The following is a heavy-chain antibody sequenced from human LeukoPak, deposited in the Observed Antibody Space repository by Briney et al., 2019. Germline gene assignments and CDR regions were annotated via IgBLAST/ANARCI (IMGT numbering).Heavy chain of an antibody. J-gene: IGHJ1*01. CDR2: ISAYNGNT. Sequence: ASVKVSCKASGYIFTSYGISWVRQAPGQGLEWMGWISAYNGNTNYAQKLQGRVTMTTDTSTSTAYMELRSLRSDDTAVYYCARDQGYIAPSGYDPAEYFQHWGQGTLVTVSS. CDR3: ARDQGYIAPSGYDPAEYFQH. CDR1: GYIFTSYG. D-gene: IGHD5-12*01. V-gene: IGHV1-18*01.